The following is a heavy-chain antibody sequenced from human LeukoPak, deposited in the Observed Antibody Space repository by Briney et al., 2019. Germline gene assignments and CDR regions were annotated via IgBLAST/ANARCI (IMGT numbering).Heavy chain of an antibody. V-gene: IGHV3-7*01. Sequence: GGSLRLSCAASGFTFSSYWMTWVRQAPGKGLEWVANINQDGSERHYVDSVKGRFTISRDNAKNSLYLQMNSLRAEDTAVYYCARDYDSSGYSNFFDYWGQGTLVTVSS. J-gene: IGHJ4*02. CDR2: INQDGSER. CDR3: ARDYDSSGYSNFFDY. CDR1: GFTFSSYW. D-gene: IGHD3-22*01.